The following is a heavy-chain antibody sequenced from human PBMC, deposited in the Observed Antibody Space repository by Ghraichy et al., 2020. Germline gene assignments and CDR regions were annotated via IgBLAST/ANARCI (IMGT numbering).Heavy chain of an antibody. V-gene: IGHV3-23*01. Sequence: GSLRLSCAASGFTFSKYAMTWVRQAPAKGLEWVSAISGSGTRTYYADSVKGRFTISRDNTKDTVYLQMNNVRAEDTAVYYCAKVKDYQLIIPGDYYYYYGLDVWGQGTTFIVS. D-gene: IGHD2-2*01. J-gene: IGHJ6*02. CDR3: AKVKDYQLIIPGDYYYYYGLDV. CDR2: ISGSGTRT. CDR1: GFTFSKYA.